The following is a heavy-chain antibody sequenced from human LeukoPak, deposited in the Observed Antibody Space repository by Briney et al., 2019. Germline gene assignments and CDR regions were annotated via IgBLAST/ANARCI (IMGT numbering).Heavy chain of an antibody. V-gene: IGHV4-34*01. CDR3: ARVDSYYYMDV. J-gene: IGHJ6*03. CDR2: INHSGST. CDR1: GGSFSGYY. Sequence: SETLSLTCAVYGGSFSGYYWSWIRQPPGKGLEWIGEINHSGSTNYNPSLKSRVTISVDTSKNQFSLKLSSVTAADTAVYYCARVDSYYYMDVWGKGTTVTVSS.